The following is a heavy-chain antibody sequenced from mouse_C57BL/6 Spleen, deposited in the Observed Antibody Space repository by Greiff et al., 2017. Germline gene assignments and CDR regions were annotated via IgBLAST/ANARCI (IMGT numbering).Heavy chain of an antibody. J-gene: IGHJ4*01. V-gene: IGHV3-6*01. D-gene: IGHD2-5*01. CDR3: ASYSNYDYAMDY. Sequence: EVKLQESGPGLVKPSQSLSLTCSVTGYSITSGYYWNWIRQFPGNKLEWMGYKSYDGSNNYNPSLKNRISITRDPSKNQFFLKLNSVTTEDTATYYCASYSNYDYAMDYWGQGTSVTVAS. CDR2: KSYDGSN. CDR1: GYSITSGYY.